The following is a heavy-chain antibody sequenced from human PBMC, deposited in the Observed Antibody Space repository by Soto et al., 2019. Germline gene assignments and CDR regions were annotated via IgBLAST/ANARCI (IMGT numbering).Heavy chain of an antibody. CDR2: IIPIFGTA. Sequence: SVKVSCKASGGTFSSYAISWVRQAPGQGLEWMGGIIPIFGTANYAQKFQGRVTITADKSTSTAYMELSSLRSEDTAVYYCARARYPITGTYSFDYWGQGTLVTVSS. D-gene: IGHD1-20*01. J-gene: IGHJ4*02. CDR3: ARARYPITGTYSFDY. CDR1: GGTFSSYA. V-gene: IGHV1-69*06.